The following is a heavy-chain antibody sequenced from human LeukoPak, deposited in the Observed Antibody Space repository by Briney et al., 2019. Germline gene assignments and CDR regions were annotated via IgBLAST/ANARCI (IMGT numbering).Heavy chain of an antibody. D-gene: IGHD1/OR15-1a*01. CDR3: AAGGGNTFNT. Sequence: QSGGSLRFSCAASGSTFSSQALSWVRQAPGKGLEWVSSFTGSDGNIHYADSVKGRFTLSRASSKETMYLKMITLRAEDTATYYCAAGGGNTFNTGGQGILVTVSA. CDR2: FTGSDGNI. CDR1: GSTFSSQA. V-gene: IGHV3-23*01. J-gene: IGHJ4*02.